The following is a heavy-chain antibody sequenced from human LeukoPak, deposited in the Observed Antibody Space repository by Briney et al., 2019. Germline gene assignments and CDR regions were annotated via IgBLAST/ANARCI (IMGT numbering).Heavy chain of an antibody. CDR3: ARDLTGSNLY. D-gene: IGHD1-26*01. CDR2: IKSDGSEK. CDR1: VFIFSDYG. J-gene: IGHJ4*02. Sequence: GGSLRLSCAASVFIFSDYGMSWVRQAPGKGLEWVATIKSDGSEKYYVDSVKGRFAISRDNAKNSLNLQMSSMRAEDTAVYYWARDLTGSNLYWGQGTLVTVSS. V-gene: IGHV3-7*04.